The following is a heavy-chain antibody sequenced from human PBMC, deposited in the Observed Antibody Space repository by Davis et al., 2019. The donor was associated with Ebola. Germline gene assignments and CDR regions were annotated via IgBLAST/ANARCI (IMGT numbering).Heavy chain of an antibody. Sequence: GESLKISCAASGFTVSSNYMSWVRQAPGKGLEWVSVIYSGGSTYYADSVKGRFTISRDNSKNTLYLQMNSLGAEDTAVYYCAKYGWELLYYFDYWGQGTLVTVSS. D-gene: IGHD1-26*01. CDR1: GFTVSSNY. CDR3: AKYGWELLYYFDY. J-gene: IGHJ4*02. V-gene: IGHV3-53*01. CDR2: IYSGGST.